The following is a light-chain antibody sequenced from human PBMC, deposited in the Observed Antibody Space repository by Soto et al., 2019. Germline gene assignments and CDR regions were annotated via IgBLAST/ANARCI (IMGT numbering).Light chain of an antibody. Sequence: QSVLTQPPSSSGTPGQRVTISCSESSSSIGSNYIYWYQQLPGTAPKLLIYRDSQRHSGVPDRFSGSKSGTSASLAISGLGSEDEADYSCAAWDDSLRRWVFGGGTQLTVL. CDR3: AAWDDSLRRWV. V-gene: IGLV1-47*01. CDR2: RDS. CDR1: SSSIGSNY. J-gene: IGLJ3*02.